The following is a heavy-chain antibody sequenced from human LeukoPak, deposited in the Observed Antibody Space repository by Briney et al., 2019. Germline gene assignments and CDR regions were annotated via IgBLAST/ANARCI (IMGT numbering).Heavy chain of an antibody. V-gene: IGHV3-23*01. J-gene: IGHJ4*02. CDR2: IRFNGGLS. D-gene: IGHD2-21*02. CDR3: ASTASYCGFDCYSYLDY. Sequence: QAGGSLRFSCAAAGFTVNTYAMSWFRQAPGMRLEWVSSIRFNGGLSYYADSVKGRFTVSRDNSKNTLFLQMDSLRADDTAVYYCASTASYCGFDCYSYLDYWGQGILVTVSS. CDR1: GFTVNTYA.